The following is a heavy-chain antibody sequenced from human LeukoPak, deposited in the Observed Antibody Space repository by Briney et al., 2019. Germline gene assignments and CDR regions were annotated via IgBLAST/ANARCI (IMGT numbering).Heavy chain of an antibody. D-gene: IGHD1-26*01. V-gene: IGHV1-69*13. CDR3: ASNQRGATFGKGPNGPDY. CDR2: IIPIFGTA. J-gene: IGHJ4*01. CDR1: GGTFSSYA. Sequence: GASVKVSCKASGGTFSSYAISWVRQAPGQGLEWMGGIIPIFGTANYAQKFQGRVTITADESTSTAYMELSSLRSEDTAVYYCASNQRGATFGKGPNGPDYWGQGTLVTGSS.